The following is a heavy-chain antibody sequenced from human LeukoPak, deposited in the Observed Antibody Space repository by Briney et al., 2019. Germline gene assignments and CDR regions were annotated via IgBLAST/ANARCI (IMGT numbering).Heavy chain of an antibody. CDR1: GFTFSSYG. CDR2: ISYDGSNK. Sequence: GGSLRLSCGASGFTFSSYGVHWVRQAPGKGLEWVAVISYDGSNKYYADSVKGRFTISRDNSKNTLYLQMNSLRAEDTAVYYCAKGVHLSEDAFDIWGQGTMVTVSS. J-gene: IGHJ3*02. CDR3: AKGVHLSEDAFDI. D-gene: IGHD3-10*01. V-gene: IGHV3-30*18.